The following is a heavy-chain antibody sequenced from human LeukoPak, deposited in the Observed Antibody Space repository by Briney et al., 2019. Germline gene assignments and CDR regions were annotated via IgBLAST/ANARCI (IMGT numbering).Heavy chain of an antibody. Sequence: GGSLRLSCAASGFTFSTYGTIWVRQAPGKGLEWLSYISSSSDSIKYADSVKGRFTSSRDNAKNSLYLQMNRLRAEDTAVYYCAKSRIGFSGQLDHWGQGALITVS. J-gene: IGHJ4*02. D-gene: IGHD5-12*01. CDR3: AKSRIGFSGQLDH. CDR1: GFTFSTYG. CDR2: ISSSSDSI. V-gene: IGHV3-48*04.